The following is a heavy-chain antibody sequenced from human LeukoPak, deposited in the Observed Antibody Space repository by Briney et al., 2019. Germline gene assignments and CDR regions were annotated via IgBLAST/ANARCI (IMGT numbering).Heavy chain of an antibody. D-gene: IGHD4-17*01. J-gene: IGHJ4*02. Sequence: PGRSLRLSCTASGFTFTGYGMHWVRQAPGKGLEWVAVIWYDGSNKYYADSVKGRFTISRDNSKNTLFLQMNSLRDEDTAVYYCAGVQRNDYALYWGQGTLVTVSS. V-gene: IGHV3-33*01. CDR1: GFTFTGYG. CDR3: AGVQRNDYALY. CDR2: IWYDGSNK.